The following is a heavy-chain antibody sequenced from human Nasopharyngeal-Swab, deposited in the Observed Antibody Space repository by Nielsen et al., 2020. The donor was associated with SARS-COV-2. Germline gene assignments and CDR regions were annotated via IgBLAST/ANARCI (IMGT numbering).Heavy chain of an antibody. D-gene: IGHD4-17*01. Sequence: ASVKVSCKASGYTFTSYDINWVRQAPGKGLEWMGGFDPEDGETIYAQKFQGRVTMTEDTSTDTAYMELSSLRSEDTAVYYCATGAVTGLDYWGQGTLVTVSS. V-gene: IGHV1-24*01. CDR3: ATGAVTGLDY. CDR1: GYTFTSYD. J-gene: IGHJ4*02. CDR2: FDPEDGET.